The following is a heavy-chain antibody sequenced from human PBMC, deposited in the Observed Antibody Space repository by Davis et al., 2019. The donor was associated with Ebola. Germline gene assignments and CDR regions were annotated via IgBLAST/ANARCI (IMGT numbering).Heavy chain of an antibody. Sequence: PGGSLRLSCTISGGSISTSSYYWGWIRQPPGKGLEWIGSIYYSGSTYYNPSLKSRLTISVDTSKNQFSLKLSSVTAEDTAKYYCASLMVRERGELYLWYFDFWGRGTLVTVSS. V-gene: IGHV4-39*01. CDR2: IYYSGST. CDR3: ASLMVRERGELYLWYFDF. J-gene: IGHJ2*01. D-gene: IGHD3-10*01. CDR1: GGSISTSSYY.